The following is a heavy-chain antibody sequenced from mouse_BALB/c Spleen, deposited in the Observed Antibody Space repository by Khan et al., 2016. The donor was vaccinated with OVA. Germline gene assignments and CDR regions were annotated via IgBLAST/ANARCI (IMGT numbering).Heavy chain of an antibody. CDR2: IWGGGST. CDR3: ARASYSYDGYYGMDY. Sequence: QVQLKESGPGLVAPSQSLSITCTVSGFSLSRYSVHWVRQPPGKGLEWLGMIWGGGSTDYNSGLKSRLSISKDNSKSQVFLKMNTLQTDDRAMYYCARASYSYDGYYGMDYWGQGTSVTVSS. CDR1: GFSLSRYS. J-gene: IGHJ4*01. V-gene: IGHV2-6-4*01. D-gene: IGHD2-14*01.